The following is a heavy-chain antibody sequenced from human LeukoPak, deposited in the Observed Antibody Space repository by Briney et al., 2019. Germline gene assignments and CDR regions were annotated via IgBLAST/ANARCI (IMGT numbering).Heavy chain of an antibody. Sequence: GGSLRLSCAASGFTFSSHWMHWVRQAPGKGLVWVSRINSDGSSTSYADSVKGRFTISRDNAKNTLYLQMNSLRAEDTAVYYCARVTGSGSYYNPFDYWGQGTLVTVSS. D-gene: IGHD3-10*01. CDR3: ARVTGSGSYYNPFDY. V-gene: IGHV3-74*01. CDR2: INSDGSST. J-gene: IGHJ4*02. CDR1: GFTFSSHW.